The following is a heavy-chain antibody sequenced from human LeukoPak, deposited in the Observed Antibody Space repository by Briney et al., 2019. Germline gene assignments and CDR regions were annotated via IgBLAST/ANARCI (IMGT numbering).Heavy chain of an antibody. J-gene: IGHJ4*02. Sequence: GGSLRLSCAASGFTFSSYGMHWVRQAPGKGLEWVAFIRYDGSNKYYADSVKGRFTISRDNSKNTLYLQMNSLRAEDTAVYYCTRRDGYNYDYWGQGTLVIISS. CDR2: IRYDGSNK. CDR1: GFTFSSYG. V-gene: IGHV3-30*02. D-gene: IGHD5-24*01. CDR3: TRRDGYNYDY.